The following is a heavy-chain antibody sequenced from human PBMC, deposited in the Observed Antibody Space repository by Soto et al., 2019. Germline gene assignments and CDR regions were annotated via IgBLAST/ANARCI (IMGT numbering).Heavy chain of an antibody. CDR2: ISYDGSNK. J-gene: IGHJ6*02. CDR1: GFTFSSYA. D-gene: IGHD1-26*01. V-gene: IGHV3-30-3*01. CDR3: ASTPRGQWELPYYYYGMDV. Sequence: QVQLVESGGGVVQPGRSLRLSCAASGFTFSSYAMHWVRQAPGKGLEWVAVISYDGSNKYYADSVKGRFTISRDNSKNTLYLQMNSRRAEDTAVYYCASTPRGQWELPYYYYGMDVWGQGTTVTVSS.